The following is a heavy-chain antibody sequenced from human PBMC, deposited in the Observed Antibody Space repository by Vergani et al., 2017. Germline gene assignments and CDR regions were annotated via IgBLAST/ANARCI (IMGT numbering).Heavy chain of an antibody. V-gene: IGHV4-61*02. CDR3: ARATVDAFDI. CDR1: GSSISSGSYY. D-gene: IGHD4-17*01. Sequence: QVQLQESGPGLVKPSQTLSLTCTVSGSSISSGSYYWSWIRQPAGKGLEWIGRIYTSGSTNYNPSLKCRVTISVDTSKNQFSLKLSSVTAADTAVYYCARATVDAFDIWGQGTMVTVSS. J-gene: IGHJ3*02. CDR2: IYTSGST.